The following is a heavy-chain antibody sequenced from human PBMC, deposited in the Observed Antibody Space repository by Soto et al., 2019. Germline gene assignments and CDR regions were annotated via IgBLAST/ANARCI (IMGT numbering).Heavy chain of an antibody. CDR2: ISGSGGIT. D-gene: IGHD1-26*01. J-gene: IGHJ3*02. CDR3: AKARWELLHAFDI. CDR1: GFTFSSFA. V-gene: IGHV3-23*01. Sequence: EVQLLESGGGLVQPGGSLRLSCAASGFTFSSFAMSWVRQAPGEGLEWVSAISGSGGITYYADSVKGRFTISRDNSKNTLYLQMNSLRAEDTAVYYCAKARWELLHAFDIWGQGTTVTVSS.